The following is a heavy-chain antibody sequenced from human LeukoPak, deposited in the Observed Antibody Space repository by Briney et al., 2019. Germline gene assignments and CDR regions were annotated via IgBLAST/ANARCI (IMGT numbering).Heavy chain of an antibody. D-gene: IGHD6-13*01. Sequence: GRSLRLSCAASGFTFSSYGMHWVRQAPGKGLEWVSSISSSSSYIYYADSVKGRFTISRDNAKNSLYLQMNSLRAEDTAVYYCATIKGLAAAGTRRIDYWGQGTLVTVSS. V-gene: IGHV3-21*01. CDR1: GFTFSSYG. CDR2: ISSSSSYI. CDR3: ATIKGLAAAGTRRIDY. J-gene: IGHJ4*02.